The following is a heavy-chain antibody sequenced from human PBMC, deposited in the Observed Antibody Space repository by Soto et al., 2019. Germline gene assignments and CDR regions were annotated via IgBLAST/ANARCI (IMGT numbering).Heavy chain of an antibody. J-gene: IGHJ6*02. CDR2: ISYDGSNK. V-gene: IGHV3-30*18. CDR1: GFIFSSYG. Sequence: GGSLRLSCAASGFIFSSYGMHWVRQAPGKGLEWVAVISYDGSNKYYADSEKGRLTISRDNFKNSLYLQMNSLRAEDTVVYYCAKASYYDILTGNYGMDVWGQGTTVTVSS. D-gene: IGHD3-9*01. CDR3: AKASYYDILTGNYGMDV.